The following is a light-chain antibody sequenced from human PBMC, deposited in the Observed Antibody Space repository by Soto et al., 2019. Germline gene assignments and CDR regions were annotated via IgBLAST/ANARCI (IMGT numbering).Light chain of an antibody. CDR2: AAS. CDR1: QDIRNT. V-gene: IGKV1-6*01. J-gene: IGKJ1*01. CDR3: LQYYNFSWT. Sequence: AIQMTQSPSSLSASVGDRVTISCLASQDIRNTLAWYQQKPGEAPKLLIFAASNLQSGVPSRFSGSGSVTDFTLAITGLRPEDFATYYCLQYYNFSWTLGQGTKVDIK.